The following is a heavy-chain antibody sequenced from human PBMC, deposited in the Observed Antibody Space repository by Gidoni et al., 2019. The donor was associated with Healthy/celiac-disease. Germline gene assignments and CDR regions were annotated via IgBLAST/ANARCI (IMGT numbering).Heavy chain of an antibody. Sequence: EVQLVESGGGLVQPGGSLRLSCAASGFTFSDHYMDWVRQAPGKGLEWVGRTRNKANSYTTEYAASVKGRFTISRDDSKNSLYLQMNSLKTEDTAVYYCARGRYFDLWGRGTLVTVSS. V-gene: IGHV3-72*01. CDR1: GFTFSDHY. J-gene: IGHJ2*01. CDR2: TRNKANSYTT. CDR3: ARGRYFDL.